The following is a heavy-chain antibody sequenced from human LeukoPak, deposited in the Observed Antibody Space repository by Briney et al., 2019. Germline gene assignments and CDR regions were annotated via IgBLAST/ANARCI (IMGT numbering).Heavy chain of an antibody. CDR1: GFTFSSYS. CDR2: ISSSSSYI. V-gene: IGHV3-21*01. D-gene: IGHD2-15*01. CDR3: ARETLVVVAATTRYNWFDP. Sequence: PGGSLRLSCAASGFTFSSYSMNWVRQAPGKGLEWVSSISSSSSYIYYADSVKGRFTISRDNAKNSLYLQMNSLRAEDTAVYYCARETLVVVAATTRYNWFDPRGQGTLVTVSS. J-gene: IGHJ5*02.